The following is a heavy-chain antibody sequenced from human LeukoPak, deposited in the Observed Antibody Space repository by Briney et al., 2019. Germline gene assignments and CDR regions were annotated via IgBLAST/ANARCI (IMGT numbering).Heavy chain of an antibody. Sequence: GRSLRLSCAASGFTFSSYGMHWVRQAPGKGLEWVAVISYDGSNQYYADSVKGRFTISRDNSKNTLYLQMNSLRAEDTAVYYCAKDKGGGYGNDGFDIWGRGTMVTVCS. CDR3: AKDKGGGYGNDGFDI. CDR2: ISYDGSNQ. V-gene: IGHV3-30*18. J-gene: IGHJ3*02. CDR1: GFTFSSYG. D-gene: IGHD3-16*01.